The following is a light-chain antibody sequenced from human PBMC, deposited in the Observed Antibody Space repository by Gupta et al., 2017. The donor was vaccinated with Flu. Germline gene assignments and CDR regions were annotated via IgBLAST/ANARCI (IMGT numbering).Light chain of an antibody. Sequence: EIVMTQSPAPLSVSPGERATLSCRASQTISSNLAWYQHKPGQAPRLLIYGTSTRATGIPARFSGSGSGTDFTLTISSLQSEDFAVYYCQQHNNWPRTFGQGTKVEIK. CDR1: QTISSN. CDR2: GTS. J-gene: IGKJ1*01. CDR3: QQHNNWPRT. V-gene: IGKV3-15*01.